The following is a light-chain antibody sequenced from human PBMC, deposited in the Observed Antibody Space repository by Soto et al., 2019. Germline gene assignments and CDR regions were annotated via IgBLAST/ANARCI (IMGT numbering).Light chain of an antibody. Sequence: EIMVTQSPATLSLSPGERPTLSCRASQSVSSYLAWYQQRPGQAPRLLIYGASSRANGIPDRFSGSGSGTDFILTVSRLEPEDFAVYYCQQYGSSQTWTFGQGTKVDIK. CDR2: GAS. J-gene: IGKJ1*01. CDR3: QQYGSSQTWT. CDR1: QSVSSY. V-gene: IGKV3-20*01.